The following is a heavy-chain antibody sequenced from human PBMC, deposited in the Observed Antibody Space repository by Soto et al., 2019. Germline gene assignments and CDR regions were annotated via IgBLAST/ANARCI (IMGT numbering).Heavy chain of an antibody. Sequence: EASVKVSCKASGYTFTSYAMHWVRQAPGQRLEWMGWINAGNGNTKYSQKFQGRVTITRDTSASTAYMELSSLRSEDTVVYYCARVGEQWLVSWWFDPSGQGTLVTVSS. CDR3: ARVGEQWLVSWWFDP. V-gene: IGHV1-3*01. CDR2: INAGNGNT. J-gene: IGHJ5*02. CDR1: GYTFTSYA. D-gene: IGHD6-19*01.